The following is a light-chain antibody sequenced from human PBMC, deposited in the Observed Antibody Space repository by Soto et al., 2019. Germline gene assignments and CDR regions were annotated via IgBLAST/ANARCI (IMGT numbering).Light chain of an antibody. CDR2: DAS. CDR3: QQYNNWPPKT. J-gene: IGKJ1*01. V-gene: IGKV1-5*01. CDR1: QSISSW. Sequence: DIQMTQSPSTLSASVGDRVTITCLASQSISSWLAWYQQKPGKAPKLLIYDASSLESGVPSRFSGSGSGTEFTLTISSLQSEDFAVYYCQQYNNWPPKTFGQGTKVDI.